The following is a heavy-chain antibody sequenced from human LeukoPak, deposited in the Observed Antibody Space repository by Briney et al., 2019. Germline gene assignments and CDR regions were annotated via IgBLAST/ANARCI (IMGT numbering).Heavy chain of an antibody. CDR1: GYTFTSYG. CDR3: ARVEPAKYCTNGVCYPFDY. Sequence: ASVKVSCKASGYTFTSYGISWVRQAPGQGLEWMGWISAYNCNTNYAQKLQGRVTMTTDTSTSTAYMELRSLRSDDTAVYYCARVEPAKYCTNGVCYPFDYWGQGTLVTVSS. CDR2: ISAYNCNT. V-gene: IGHV1-18*01. J-gene: IGHJ4*02. D-gene: IGHD2-8*01.